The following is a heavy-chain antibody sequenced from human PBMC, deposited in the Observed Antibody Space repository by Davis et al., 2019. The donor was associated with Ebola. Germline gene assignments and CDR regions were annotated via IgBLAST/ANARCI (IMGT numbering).Heavy chain of an antibody. CDR3: ARHEYSSSRYYYYMDV. Sequence: PPETLSLTCTVSGGSISSYYWSWIRQPPGKGLEWIGYIYYSGSTNYNPSLKSRVTISVDTSKNQFSLKLSSVTAADTAVYYCARHEYSSSRYYYYMDVWGKGTTVTVSS. CDR2: IYYSGST. CDR1: GGSISSYY. D-gene: IGHD6-6*01. V-gene: IGHV4-59*08. J-gene: IGHJ6*03.